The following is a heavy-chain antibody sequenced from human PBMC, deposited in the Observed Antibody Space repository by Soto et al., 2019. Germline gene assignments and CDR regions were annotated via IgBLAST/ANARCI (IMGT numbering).Heavy chain of an antibody. D-gene: IGHD6-13*01. CDR2: FDPEDGET. J-gene: IGHJ4*02. V-gene: IGHV1-24*01. CDR1: GYTLTELS. Sequence: VKVSCQVSGYTLTELSMHWVRQAPGKCLEWRGGFDPEDGETIYAQKVRGRVTMGEDTTTDTAYMEVRRLRSEDTAVYYGATRKKGSSCYGVDYWGQGTLVTVSS. CDR3: ATRKKGSSCYGVDY.